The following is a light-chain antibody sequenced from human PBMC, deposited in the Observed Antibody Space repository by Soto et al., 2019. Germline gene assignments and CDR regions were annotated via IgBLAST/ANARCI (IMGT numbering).Light chain of an antibody. CDR1: SSNIGARYD. CDR3: QSFDSSLRDYV. J-gene: IGLJ1*01. Sequence: QSVLTQPPSVSGAPGQRVTISCTGSSSNIGARYDVHWYQQLPGTAPKLLIYRNDNRPSGVPDRFSGSKSGTSASLAITGLQAEDEADYYCQSFDSSLRDYVFGTGPKVTV. CDR2: RND. V-gene: IGLV1-40*01.